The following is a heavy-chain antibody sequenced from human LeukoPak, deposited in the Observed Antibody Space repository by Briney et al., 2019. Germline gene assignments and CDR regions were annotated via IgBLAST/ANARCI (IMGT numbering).Heavy chain of an antibody. CDR2: IYYSGST. V-gene: IGHV4-59*12. J-gene: IGHJ5*02. CDR1: GGSFSFYY. Sequence: SETLSLTCTVSGGSFSFYYWSWIRQPPGKGLEWIGYIYYSGSTNYNPSLKSRVTISVDTSMNRFSLKLSSVTAADTAVYYCARVGSSGWYFRRYWFDPWGQGTLVTVSS. CDR3: ARVGSSGWYFRRYWFDP. D-gene: IGHD6-19*01.